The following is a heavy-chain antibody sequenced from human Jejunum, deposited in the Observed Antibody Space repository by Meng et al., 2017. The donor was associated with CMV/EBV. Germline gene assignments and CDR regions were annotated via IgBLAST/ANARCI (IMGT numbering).Heavy chain of an antibody. V-gene: IGHV1-18*01. CDR2: ISGYTGDT. D-gene: IGHD2-21*01. J-gene: IGHJ5*02. Sequence: VHLFWSRVWGTLPGTPVRVPCKGFGYTFTSHHFSWLRHAPGQRLEWMGWISGYTGDTTYSQKFQGRVTMTTDTSTSTTYMELRSLKSDDTAVYFCASLVVLPSISGPRWFDPWGQGTLVTVSS. CDR1: GYTFTSHH. CDR3: ASLVVLPSISGPRWFDP.